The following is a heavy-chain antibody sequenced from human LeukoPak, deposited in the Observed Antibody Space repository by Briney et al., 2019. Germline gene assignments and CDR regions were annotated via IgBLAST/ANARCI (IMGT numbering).Heavy chain of an antibody. J-gene: IGHJ5*02. D-gene: IGHD1-26*01. CDR1: GFTFSSYA. Sequence: LRLSCAASGFTFSSYAMSWVRQPPGKGLEWIGYIYYSGSTYYNPSLKSRVTISVDTSKNQFSLKLSSVTVADTAVYYCARDPLLGGWNWFDPWGQGTLVTVSS. CDR3: ARDPLLGGWNWFDP. V-gene: IGHV4-30-4*08. CDR2: IYYSGST.